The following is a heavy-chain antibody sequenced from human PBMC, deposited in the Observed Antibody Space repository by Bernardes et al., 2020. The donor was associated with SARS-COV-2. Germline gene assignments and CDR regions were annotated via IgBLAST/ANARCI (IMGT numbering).Heavy chain of an antibody. CDR3: ARDADWHFDN. J-gene: IGHJ4*02. CDR2: IKEDGSTK. Sequence: GWSLRLSCAASGFTFSNYWMSWVRLAPGRGLEWMSNIKEDGSTKQYVDSVKGRFTISRDNTKNVLYLQIDSLRVDDTAVYFCARDADWHFDNWGQGTLVTVSS. CDR1: GFTFSNYW. V-gene: IGHV3-7*01. D-gene: IGHD3-9*01.